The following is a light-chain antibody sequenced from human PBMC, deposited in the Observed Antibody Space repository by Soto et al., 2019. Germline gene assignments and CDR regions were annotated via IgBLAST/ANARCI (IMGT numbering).Light chain of an antibody. CDR1: SSDVGSYNR. CDR2: EVS. Sequence: QSALTQPPSVSGSPGQSVTISCTGTSSDVGSYNRVSWYQQPPGTAPKLMIYEVSNRPSGVPDRFSGSKSGNTASLTISGLQAEDGADYYCSSYTSSSTYVFGTGTKRTVL. J-gene: IGLJ1*01. CDR3: SSYTSSSTYV. V-gene: IGLV2-18*02.